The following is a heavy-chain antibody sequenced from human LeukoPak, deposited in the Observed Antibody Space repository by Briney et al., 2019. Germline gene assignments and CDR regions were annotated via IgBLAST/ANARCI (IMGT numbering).Heavy chain of an antibody. Sequence: ASVKVSCKASGGTFSSYAISWVRQAPGQGLEWMGGIIPIFGTANYAQKFQGRVTITADESTSTAYMELSSLRSEDTAVYYCASTNSSSWYWFDPWGQGTLVTVSS. CDR1: GGTFSSYA. J-gene: IGHJ5*02. V-gene: IGHV1-69*13. CDR3: ASTNSSSWYWFDP. CDR2: IIPIFGTA. D-gene: IGHD6-13*01.